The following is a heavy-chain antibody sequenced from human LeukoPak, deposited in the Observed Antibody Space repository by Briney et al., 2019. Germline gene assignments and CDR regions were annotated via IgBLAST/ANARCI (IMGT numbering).Heavy chain of an antibody. CDR3: ARDQTPYY. CDR2: ISSSSSYI. V-gene: IGHV3-21*01. J-gene: IGHJ4*02. CDR1: GFTFSSYS. Sequence: PGGSLRLSCAASGFTFSSYSMNWVRQAPGKGPEWVSSISSSSSYIYYADSVKGRFTISRDNTQNSLYLQMNSLRAEDTAVYYCARDQTPYYWGQGTLVTVSS.